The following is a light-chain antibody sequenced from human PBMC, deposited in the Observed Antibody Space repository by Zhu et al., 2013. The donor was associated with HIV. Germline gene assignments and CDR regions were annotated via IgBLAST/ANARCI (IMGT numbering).Light chain of an antibody. CDR2: DDD. CDR1: NIGTKS. J-gene: IGLJ2*01. CDR3: QVWDDTGDRHVL. Sequence: SYVLTQPPSVSVAPGQTARITCGGDNIGTKSVHWYQQKPGQAPVLVVYDDDDRPSGIPERFSGSNSGNTATLTIGRVEAGDEADYPCQVWDDTGDRHVLFGGGTRLTVL. V-gene: IGLV3-21*02.